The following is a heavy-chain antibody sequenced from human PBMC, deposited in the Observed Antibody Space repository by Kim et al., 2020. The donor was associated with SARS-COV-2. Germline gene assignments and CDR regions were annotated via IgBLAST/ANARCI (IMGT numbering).Heavy chain of an antibody. CDR3: ARGEGGGYSGYVDPFDY. V-gene: IGHV7-4-1*02. J-gene: IGHJ4*02. D-gene: IGHD5-12*01. Sequence: ASVKVSCKASGYTFTSYAMNWVRQAPGQGLEWMGWINTNTGNPTYAQGFTGRFVFSLDTSVSTSYLQISSLKAEDTAVYYCARGEGGGYSGYVDPFDYWGQGTLVTVSS. CDR1: GYTFTSYA. CDR2: INTNTGNP.